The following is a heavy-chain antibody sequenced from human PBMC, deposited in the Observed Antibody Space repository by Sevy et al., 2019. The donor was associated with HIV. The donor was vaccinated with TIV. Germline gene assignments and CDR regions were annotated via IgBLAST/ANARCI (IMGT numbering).Heavy chain of an antibody. CDR1: GFTFSRHG. Sequence: GWSLRLSCAASGFTFSRHGMHWVRQAPGKGLEWVAVIWYDGSNKYYADSVKGRFTISRDNSKNTLYLQMNSLRAEDTAVYYCVRDRPVSGTTQLDYWGQGTLVTVSS. CDR2: IWYDGSNK. D-gene: IGHD4-17*01. J-gene: IGHJ4*02. CDR3: VRDRPVSGTTQLDY. V-gene: IGHV3-33*01.